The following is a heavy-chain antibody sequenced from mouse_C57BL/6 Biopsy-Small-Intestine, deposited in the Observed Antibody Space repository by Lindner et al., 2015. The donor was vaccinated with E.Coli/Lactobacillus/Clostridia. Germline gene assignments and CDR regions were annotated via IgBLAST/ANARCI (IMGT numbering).Heavy chain of an antibody. D-gene: IGHD6-1*01. J-gene: IGHJ2*01. Sequence: SVKVSCKASGYTFTIYGMSWVRQAPGQGLEWMGWISGHNGNTDYAQKFQGRVTMTRDTSTTTVYMELSSLRSEDTAVYYCARGPAEPVRDLFYYFDYWGQGTLVTVSS. V-gene: IGHV1S55*01. CDR1: GYTFTIYG. CDR2: ISGHNGNT. CDR3: ARGPAEPVRDLFYYFDY.